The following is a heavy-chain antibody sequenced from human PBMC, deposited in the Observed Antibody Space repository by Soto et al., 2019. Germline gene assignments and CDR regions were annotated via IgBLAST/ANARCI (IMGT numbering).Heavy chain of an antibody. CDR1: GYTFTTYG. V-gene: IGHV1-18*01. CDR3: ARDFTKSSSWPYYLDY. Sequence: QVQLVQSGAEVKKPGASVKVSCKASGYTFTTYGISWVRQAPGQGLEWMGWISAYSGSTKFAQKLQGRVTMTTDTSTTTAYMELRSPTSDDTAVYYCARDFTKSSSWPYYLDYGGQGTLVTVSS. J-gene: IGHJ4*02. D-gene: IGHD6-13*01. CDR2: ISAYSGST.